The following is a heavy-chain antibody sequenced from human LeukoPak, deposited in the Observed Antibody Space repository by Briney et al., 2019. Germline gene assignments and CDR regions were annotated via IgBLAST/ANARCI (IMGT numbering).Heavy chain of an antibody. CDR1: GFTFSSYW. CDR2: INHNGNVN. D-gene: IGHD3-16*01. CDR3: ARGGGLDV. V-gene: IGHV3-7*03. J-gene: IGHJ6*02. Sequence: GSLRLSCAASGFTFSSYWLNWARQAPGKGLEWVASINHNGNVNYYVDSVKGRFTISRDNAKNSLYLQMSNLRAEDTAVYFCARGGGLDVWGQGATVTVSS.